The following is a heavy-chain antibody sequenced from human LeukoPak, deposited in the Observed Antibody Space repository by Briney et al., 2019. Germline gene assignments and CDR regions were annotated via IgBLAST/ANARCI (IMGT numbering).Heavy chain of an antibody. J-gene: IGHJ2*01. D-gene: IGHD6-6*01. CDR3: ARHSSSSGRYFDL. V-gene: IGHV4-59*08. CDR2: VCNSGST. Sequence: PSETLSLTCTVSGGSISSYCWSWIRPPPGKGLQWIGYVCNSGSTSNNPSLKNQVTTSVGTSKNQFSLKLSSVTAADTAVYYCARHSSSSGRYFDLWGRGTLVTVSS. CDR1: GGSISSYC.